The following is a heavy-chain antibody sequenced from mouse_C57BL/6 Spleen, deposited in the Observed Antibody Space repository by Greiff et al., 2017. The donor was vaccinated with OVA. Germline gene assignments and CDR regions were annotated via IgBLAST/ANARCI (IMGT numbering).Heavy chain of an antibody. CDR2: LYPGSGNT. CDR1: GYTFTDYS. CDR3: ARDITTVVGDWYFDV. Sequence: QVQLQQSGPELVKPGASVKISCKASGYTFTDYSINWVKQRPGQGLEWIGWLYPGSGNTKYNEKFKGKATLTVDTSSSTAYMQRSSLTSEDSAVYFCARDITTVVGDWYFDVWGTGTTVTVSS. D-gene: IGHD1-1*01. V-gene: IGHV1-84*01. J-gene: IGHJ1*03.